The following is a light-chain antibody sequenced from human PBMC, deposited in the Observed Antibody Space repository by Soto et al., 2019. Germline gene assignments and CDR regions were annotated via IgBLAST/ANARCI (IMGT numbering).Light chain of an antibody. J-gene: IGLJ3*02. Sequence: QSVLTQPASVSGSPGQSITISCTGTSSDVGGYNYVSWYQQHPGKAPKLMIYEVSNRPSGVSNRFSGSKSGNTASLTISGLQAEDEADYYRSSYTSSSTGVFGGGTTVTVL. CDR2: EVS. V-gene: IGLV2-14*01. CDR3: SSYTSSSTGV. CDR1: SSDVGGYNY.